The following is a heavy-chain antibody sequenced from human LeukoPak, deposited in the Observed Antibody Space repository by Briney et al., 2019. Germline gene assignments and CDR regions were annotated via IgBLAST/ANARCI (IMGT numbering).Heavy chain of an antibody. V-gene: IGHV3-30*02. CDR3: AKDLLEIVVVPAATLVDY. D-gene: IGHD2-2*03. CDR1: GFTFSSYG. Sequence: GGSLRLSCAASGFTFSSYGVHWVRQAPGKGLEWVAFIRYDGSNKYYADSVKGRFTISRDNSKNTLYLQMNSLRAEDTAVYYCAKDLLEIVVVPAATLVDYWGQGTLVTVSS. CDR2: IRYDGSNK. J-gene: IGHJ4*02.